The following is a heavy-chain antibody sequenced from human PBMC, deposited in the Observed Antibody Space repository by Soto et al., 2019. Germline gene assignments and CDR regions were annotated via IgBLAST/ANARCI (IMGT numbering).Heavy chain of an antibody. CDR3: ARGSYYAATIADY. Sequence: GASVKVSCKASGGTFSSYTISWVRQAPGQGLEWMGRIIPILGIANYAQKFQGRVTITADKSTSTAYMELSSLRSEDTAVYYCARGSYYAATIADYWGQGTLVTV. D-gene: IGHD1-26*01. CDR1: GGTFSSYT. CDR2: IIPILGIA. J-gene: IGHJ4*02. V-gene: IGHV1-69*02.